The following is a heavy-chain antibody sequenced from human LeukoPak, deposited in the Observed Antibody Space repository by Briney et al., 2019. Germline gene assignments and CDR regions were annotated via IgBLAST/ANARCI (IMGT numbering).Heavy chain of an antibody. V-gene: IGHV3-21*01. CDR1: GFTFSSYS. CDR2: IISSSSYI. D-gene: IGHD6-13*01. J-gene: IGHJ4*02. Sequence: GGSLRLSCAASGFTFSSYSMSWVRQAPGKGLQWVSSIISSSSYIYYADSVKGRFTIYRDNAKNSLYLQMNSLRAEDTAVYYCARDFSIAAAGTNDYWGQGTLVTVSS. CDR3: ARDFSIAAAGTNDY.